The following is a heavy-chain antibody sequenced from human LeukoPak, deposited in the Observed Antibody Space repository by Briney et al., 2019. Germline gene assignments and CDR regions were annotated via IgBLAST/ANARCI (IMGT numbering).Heavy chain of an antibody. J-gene: IGHJ4*02. Sequence: GGSLRLSCAASGFTFSNYAMHWVRQAPGKGLEWVAIVSHDGRNQYYAESVKGRFTISRDSSRNTVSLQMNSLRAGDSALYYCGRDPSARVTIDFWGQGTLVTVSS. CDR2: VSHDGRNQ. V-gene: IGHV3-30*04. CDR3: GRDPSARVTIDF. D-gene: IGHD5-24*01. CDR1: GFTFSNYA.